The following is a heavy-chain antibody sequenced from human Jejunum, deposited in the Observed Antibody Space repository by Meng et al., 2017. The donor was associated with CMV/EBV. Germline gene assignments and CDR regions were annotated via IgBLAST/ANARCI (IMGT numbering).Heavy chain of an antibody. CDR2: INWNGGSS. D-gene: IGHD3-10*01. V-gene: IGHV3-20*03. Sequence: IFCDYGLTWVRQAPGKGLEWVSGINWNGGSSDYEDSVKGRFTISRDNAKNSLYLQMNGLRAEDTALYYCARNYRGSGSYGTHGMDVWGQGTTVTVSS. CDR1: IFCDYG. CDR3: ARNYRGSGSYGTHGMDV. J-gene: IGHJ6*02.